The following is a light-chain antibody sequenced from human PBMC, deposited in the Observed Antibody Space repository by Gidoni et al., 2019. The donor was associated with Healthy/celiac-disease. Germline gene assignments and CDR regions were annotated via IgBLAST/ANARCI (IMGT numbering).Light chain of an antibody. V-gene: IGKV2-28*01. Sequence: DIVMTQFPLSLPVTSGEPASISCRSSQSLLHSNGYNYLDWYLQKPGQSQQLLIYLGSNRASGVPDRLSGSGSGTDFTLKISKVEAEDVGVYYCMQALQTPRTFGPGTKVDIK. J-gene: IGKJ3*01. CDR3: MQALQTPRT. CDR2: LGS. CDR1: QSLLHSNGYNY.